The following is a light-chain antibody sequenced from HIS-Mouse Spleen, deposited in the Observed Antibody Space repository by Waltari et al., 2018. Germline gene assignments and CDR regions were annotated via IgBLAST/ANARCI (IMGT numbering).Light chain of an antibody. CDR2: KDS. Sequence: SYELTQPPSVSVSLGQMARITCPGEALPKKYAYWYQQKPGQFPVLVIYKDSERPSGIPERFSGSSSGTMATLTISGAQVEDEADYYCYSTDSSGNHRVFGGGTKLTVL. J-gene: IGLJ2*01. CDR3: YSTDSSGNHRV. V-gene: IGLV3-10*01. CDR1: ALPKKY.